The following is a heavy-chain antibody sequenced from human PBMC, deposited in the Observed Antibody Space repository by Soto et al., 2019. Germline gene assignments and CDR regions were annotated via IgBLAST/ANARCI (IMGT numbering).Heavy chain of an antibody. D-gene: IGHD6-19*01. Sequence: QVQLVQSGAEGKKPGASVKVSCKASGYTFTSYDINWVRQATGQGLEWMGWMNPNSGNTGYAQKLQGRVTMTRNTSISTAYMELSSVRSEDTAVYDCARERTVAWNDYWGQGTLVTVAS. CDR1: GYTFTSYD. V-gene: IGHV1-8*01. J-gene: IGHJ4*02. CDR2: MNPNSGNT. CDR3: ARERTVAWNDY.